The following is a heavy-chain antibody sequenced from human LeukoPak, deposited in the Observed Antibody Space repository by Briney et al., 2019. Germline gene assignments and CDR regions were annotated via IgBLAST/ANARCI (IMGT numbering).Heavy chain of an antibody. J-gene: IGHJ3*02. CDR1: GFTFSSYA. Sequence: GRSLRLSCAASGFTFSSYAMHWVRQAPGKGLEWVAVISYDGSNKYYADSVKGRFTISRDNAKNSLYLQMNSLRAEDTAVYYCARAIAVAGTGSDAFDIWGQGTMATVSS. D-gene: IGHD6-19*01. V-gene: IGHV3-30-3*01. CDR3: ARAIAVAGTGSDAFDI. CDR2: ISYDGSNK.